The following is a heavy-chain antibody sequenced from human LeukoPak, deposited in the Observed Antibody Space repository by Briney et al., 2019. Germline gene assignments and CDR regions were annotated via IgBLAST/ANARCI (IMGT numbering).Heavy chain of an antibody. D-gene: IGHD3-9*01. CDR1: GFTVRSKY. J-gene: IGHJ3*02. CDR3: ARETGNSFDI. V-gene: IGHV3-53*01. CDR2: IYNGGAT. Sequence: GGSLRLSCAASGFTVRSKYMSWVRQAPGKGLECISVIYNGGATYYADSVKGRFSISRDNSKNTLYLQMNNLRVEDTAVYYCARETGNSFDIWGLGHWSPSLQ.